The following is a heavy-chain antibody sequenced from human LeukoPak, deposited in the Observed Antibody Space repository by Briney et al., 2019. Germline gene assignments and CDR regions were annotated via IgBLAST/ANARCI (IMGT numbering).Heavy chain of an antibody. D-gene: IGHD5-12*01. V-gene: IGHV1-2*02. CDR3: ARELRGYSGYDGY. J-gene: IGHJ4*02. Sequence: ASVKVSCKASGYTFTGNYMHWVRQAPGQGLEWMGWINPNSGGTNYAQKFQGRVTMTRDTSISTAYMELSRLRSDDTAVYYCARELRGYSGYDGYWGQGTLVTVSS. CDR1: GYTFTGNY. CDR2: INPNSGGT.